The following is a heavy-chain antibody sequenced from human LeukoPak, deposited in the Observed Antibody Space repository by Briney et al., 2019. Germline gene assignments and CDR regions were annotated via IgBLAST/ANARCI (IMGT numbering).Heavy chain of an antibody. CDR1: GYTFTGYY. Sequence: ASVKVSCKASGYTFTGYYMHWVRQAPGQALEWMGWINPNSGGTNYAQKFQGRVTMTRDTSISTAYMELSRLRSDDTAVYCCAREGEYSYGLDYWGQGTLVTVSS. CDR2: INPNSGGT. J-gene: IGHJ4*02. V-gene: IGHV1-2*02. D-gene: IGHD5-18*01. CDR3: AREGEYSYGLDY.